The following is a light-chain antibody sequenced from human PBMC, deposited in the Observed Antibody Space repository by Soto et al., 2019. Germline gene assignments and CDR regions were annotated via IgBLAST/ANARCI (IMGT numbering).Light chain of an antibody. V-gene: IGLV2-8*01. CDR2: DVN. CDR3: SSYAGSNSFV. CDR1: SSDVGAYIF. J-gene: IGLJ1*01. Sequence: QSALTQPPSASGSPGQSVTISCTGTSSDVGAYIFVSWYQQHPGKAPKLMVYDVNRRPSGVPDRFSGSKSGNTASLTVSGVQADDEADYYCSSYAGSNSFVFGTGTKVTVL.